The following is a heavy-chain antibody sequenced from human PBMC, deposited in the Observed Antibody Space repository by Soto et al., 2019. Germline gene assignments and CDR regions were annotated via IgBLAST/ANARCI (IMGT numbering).Heavy chain of an antibody. CDR3: AKLNALRYFDWLSNYFDY. J-gene: IGHJ4*02. D-gene: IGHD3-9*01. CDR1: GFTFSSYA. CDR2: ISGSGGST. Sequence: EVQLLESGGGLVQPGGSLRLSCAASGFTFSSYAMSWVRQAPGKGLEWVSAISGSGGSTYYADSVKGRFTISRDNSKNTLYLQMNSLRADDTAVYYCAKLNALRYFDWLSNYFDYWGQGTLVTVSS. V-gene: IGHV3-23*01.